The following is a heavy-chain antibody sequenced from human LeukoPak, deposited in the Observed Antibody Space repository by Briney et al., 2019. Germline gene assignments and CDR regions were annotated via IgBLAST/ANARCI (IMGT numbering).Heavy chain of an antibody. D-gene: IGHD3-3*01. Sequence: SETLSLTCTVSGGSISSSSYYWGWIRQPPGKGLEWIGSIYYSGSTYYNPSLKGRVTISVDTSKNQFSLKLSSVTAADTAVYYCACDFWSGYYLSFLTYGMDVWGQGTTVTVSS. V-gene: IGHV4-39*01. CDR1: GGSISSSSYY. J-gene: IGHJ6*02. CDR3: ACDFWSGYYLSFLTYGMDV. CDR2: IYYSGST.